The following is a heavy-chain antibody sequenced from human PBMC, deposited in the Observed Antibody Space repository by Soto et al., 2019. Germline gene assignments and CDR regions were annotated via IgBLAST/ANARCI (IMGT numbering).Heavy chain of an antibody. CDR3: ARDWGDSSGYYYYYYGMDV. CDR2: IIPILGIA. V-gene: IGHV1-69*04. J-gene: IGHJ6*02. Sequence: ASVKVSCKASGGTFSSYTISWVRQAPGQGLEWMGRIIPILGIANYAQKFQGRVTITADKSTSTAYMELSSLRSEDTAVYYCARDWGDSSGYYYYYYGMDVWGQGTPVTVSS. D-gene: IGHD3-22*01. CDR1: GGTFSSYT.